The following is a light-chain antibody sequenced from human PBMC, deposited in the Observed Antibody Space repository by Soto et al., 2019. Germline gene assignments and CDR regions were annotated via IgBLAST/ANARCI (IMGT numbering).Light chain of an antibody. Sequence: QSALTQPPSVSAAPGQKVTISCSGSRSNIGNNYVSWYQQLPGTAPKLLIYDNNKRPSGIPDRFSGSKSGTSATLGITGLQTGDEADYYCGTWDNSLSVWVFGGGTKLTVL. J-gene: IGLJ3*02. V-gene: IGLV1-51*01. CDR3: GTWDNSLSVWV. CDR1: RSNIGNNY. CDR2: DNN.